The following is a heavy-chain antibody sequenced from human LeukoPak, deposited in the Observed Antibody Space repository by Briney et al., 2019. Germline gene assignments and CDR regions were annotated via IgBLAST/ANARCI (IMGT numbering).Heavy chain of an antibody. Sequence: GGSLRLSCAASGFTFSDAWMAWVRQVPGKGLEWVANIKQDGSVKYYVDSVKGRFTISRDNAKNFLQMNSLRVEDTAVYYCARIGYSSSSLDYWGQGTLVTVSS. V-gene: IGHV3-7*01. J-gene: IGHJ4*02. D-gene: IGHD6-6*01. CDR1: GFTFSDAW. CDR2: IKQDGSVK. CDR3: ARIGYSSSSLDY.